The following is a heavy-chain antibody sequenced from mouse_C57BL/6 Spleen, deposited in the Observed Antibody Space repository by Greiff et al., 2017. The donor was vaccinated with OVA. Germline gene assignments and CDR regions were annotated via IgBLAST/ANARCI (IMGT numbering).Heavy chain of an antibody. CDR2: IYPGDGDT. D-gene: IGHD1-1*01. J-gene: IGHJ2*01. CDR3: ARGAVVEYYFDY. V-gene: IGHV1-80*01. Sequence: VQLQQSGAELVKPGASVKISCKASGYAFSRYWMNWVKQRHGKGLEWIGQIYPGDGDTNYNGKFKGKATLTADKSSSTAYMQIRSLTSEDSAVYFCARGAVVEYYFDYWGQGTTLTVSS. CDR1: GYAFSRYW.